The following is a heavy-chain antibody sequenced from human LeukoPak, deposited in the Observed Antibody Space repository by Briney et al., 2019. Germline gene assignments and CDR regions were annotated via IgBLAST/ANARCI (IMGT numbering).Heavy chain of an antibody. CDR2: IKQDGSEK. D-gene: IGHD6-13*01. J-gene: IGHJ4*02. CDR1: GFTFSRYW. V-gene: IGHV3-7*01. CDR3: ARVWWYSSSWYWDF. Sequence: GGSLRLSCVDSGFTFSRYWMSWVRQAPGKRLEWVAHIKQDGSEKYYVDSVRGRFTISGDNAKYSVFLQMNSLRAEDTALYYCARVWWYSSSWYWDFWGQGTLVTVAS.